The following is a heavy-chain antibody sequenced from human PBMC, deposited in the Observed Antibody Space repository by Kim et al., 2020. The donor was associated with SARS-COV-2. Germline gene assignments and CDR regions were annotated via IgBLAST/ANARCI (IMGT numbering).Heavy chain of an antibody. V-gene: IGHV3-21*01. Sequence: YIYYAESVKGRFTISRDNAKNSLYLQMNSLRAEDTDVDYGARDLLGGFHPWGQGTLVTVSS. D-gene: IGHD3-16*01. J-gene: IGHJ5*02. CDR2: YI. CDR3: ARDLLGGFHP.